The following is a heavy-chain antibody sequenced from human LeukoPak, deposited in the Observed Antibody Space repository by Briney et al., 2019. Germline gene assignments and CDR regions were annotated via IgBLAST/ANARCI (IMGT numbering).Heavy chain of an antibody. V-gene: IGHV3-9*01. CDR2: ISWNSGSI. J-gene: IGHJ4*02. CDR3: AKSFDWFGESYFDY. D-gene: IGHD3-10*01. Sequence: GGSLRLSCAASGFTFDDYAMHWVRQAPGKGLEWVSGISWNSGSIGYADSVKGRFTISRDNSKNTLYLQMNSLRAEDTAVYYCAKSFDWFGESYFDYWGQGTLITVSS. CDR1: GFTFDDYA.